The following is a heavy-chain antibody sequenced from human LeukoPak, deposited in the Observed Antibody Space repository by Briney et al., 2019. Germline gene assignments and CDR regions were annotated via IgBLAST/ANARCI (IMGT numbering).Heavy chain of an antibody. J-gene: IGHJ4*02. D-gene: IGHD1-26*01. V-gene: IGHV5-51*01. CDR2: IYPGDSDA. CDR1: GSSFTSYW. Sequence: GGSLQISCKGSGSSFTSYWIGWVRQLPGKGLKWMGIIYPGDSDARYSPSFQGQVTISADKSISTAYLQWSSLKASDTAMYYCARRRDLYSGSYYPFDYWGQGTLVTVSS. CDR3: ARRRDLYSGSYYPFDY.